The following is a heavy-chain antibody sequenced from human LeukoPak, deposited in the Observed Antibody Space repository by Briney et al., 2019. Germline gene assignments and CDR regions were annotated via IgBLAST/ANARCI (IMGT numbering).Heavy chain of an antibody. CDR2: IRSKAYGGTT. Sequence: GGSLRLSCAASGFTFSSYWMTWVRQAPGKGLEWVGFIRSKAYGGTTEYAASVKGRFTISRDDSKSIAYLQMNSLKTEDTAVYHCASRSGRQWLPYFDYWGQGTLVTVSS. CDR3: ASRSGRQWLPYFDY. J-gene: IGHJ4*02. CDR1: GFTFSSYW. V-gene: IGHV3-49*04. D-gene: IGHD1-26*01.